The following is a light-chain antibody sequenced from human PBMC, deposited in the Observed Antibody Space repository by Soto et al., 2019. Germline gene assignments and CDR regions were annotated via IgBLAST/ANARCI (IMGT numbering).Light chain of an antibody. CDR3: LQGSSYPGT. CDR2: SAS. Sequence: AIQMTQSPSSLSASVGDRVTITCRASQVIASALGWYQQKPGKAPKLLISSASTLQSGVPSRFSGSGFGTDFTLTISGLQPEDSATYYCLQGSSYPGTVGQGTKVEIK. CDR1: QVIASA. J-gene: IGKJ1*01. V-gene: IGKV1-6*01.